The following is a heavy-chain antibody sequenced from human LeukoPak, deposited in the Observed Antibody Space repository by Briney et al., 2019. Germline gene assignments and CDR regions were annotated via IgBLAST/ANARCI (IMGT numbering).Heavy chain of an antibody. CDR3: ARGGVAAAGTRDY. V-gene: IGHV3-21*01. D-gene: IGHD6-13*01. J-gene: IGHJ4*02. Sequence: GGSLRLSCAASGFTFSSYSMNWVRQAPGKGLEWVSSISSSSSYIYYADSVKGRFTISRDDAKNSLYLQMNSLRAEDTAVYYCARGGVAAAGTRDYWGQGTLVTVSS. CDR1: GFTFSSYS. CDR2: ISSSSSYI.